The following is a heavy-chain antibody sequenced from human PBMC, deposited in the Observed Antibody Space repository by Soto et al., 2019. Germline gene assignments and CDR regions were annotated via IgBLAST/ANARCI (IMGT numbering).Heavy chain of an antibody. J-gene: IGHJ6*02. CDR2: IYPGDSDT. Sequence: GESLKISCQGSGYSFTSYWIGWVRQMPGKGLEWMGIIYPGDSDTRYSPSFQGQVTISADKSISTAYLQWSSLKASDTAMYYCARRRYSYGYGDYGMDVWGQGTTVTVSS. D-gene: IGHD5-18*01. CDR3: ARRRYSYGYGDYGMDV. CDR1: GYSFTSYW. V-gene: IGHV5-51*01.